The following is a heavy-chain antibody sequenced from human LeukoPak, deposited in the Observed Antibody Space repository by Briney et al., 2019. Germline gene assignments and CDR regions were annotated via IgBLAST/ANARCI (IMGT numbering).Heavy chain of an antibody. J-gene: IGHJ4*02. D-gene: IGHD3-3*01. V-gene: IGHV4-39*01. CDR1: GGSISSSSYY. CDR2: IYYSGST. CDR3: ARRELESGIFDY. Sequence: PAETLSLTCTVYGGSISSSSYYWGWLRQPQGKGLEWIGSIYYSGSTSDNPSPKSQVTISVATSKNQFSLKLSSVTAADTAVYYCARRELESGIFDYWGQGTLVTVSS.